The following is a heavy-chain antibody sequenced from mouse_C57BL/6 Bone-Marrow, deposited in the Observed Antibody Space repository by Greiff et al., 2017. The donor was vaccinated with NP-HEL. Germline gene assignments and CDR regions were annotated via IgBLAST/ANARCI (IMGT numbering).Heavy chain of an antibody. Sequence: VQLQQSGPELVKPGASVKIPCKASGYTFTDYNMDWVKQSHGKSLEWIGDINPNNGGTIYNQKFKGKATLTVDKSSSTAYMELRSLTSEDTAVYYCARKSYYYGSSYDAMDYWGQGTSVTVSS. J-gene: IGHJ4*01. CDR1: GYTFTDYN. CDR3: ARKSYYYGSSYDAMDY. CDR2: INPNNGGT. D-gene: IGHD1-1*01. V-gene: IGHV1-18*01.